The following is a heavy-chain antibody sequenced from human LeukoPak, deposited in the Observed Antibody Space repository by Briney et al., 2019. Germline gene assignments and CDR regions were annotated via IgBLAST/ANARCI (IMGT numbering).Heavy chain of an antibody. J-gene: IGHJ3*02. CDR3: SRDYDSANHIDAFAI. CDR1: GLTISTNS. CDR2: IRSKSYGGTT. D-gene: IGHD3-10*01. V-gene: IGHV3-49*04. Sequence: GGSLRLSCAASGLTISTNSMSWVRQAPGRGVEWAGFIRSKSYGGTTQYAACVKGRLTISRDEYKIDAYLHMDTLKPEDTAVYFCSRDYDSANHIDAFAIWGQGTLVTVSP.